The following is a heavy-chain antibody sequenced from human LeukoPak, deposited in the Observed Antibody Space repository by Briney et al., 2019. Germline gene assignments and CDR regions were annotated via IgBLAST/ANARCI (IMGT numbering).Heavy chain of an antibody. Sequence: LETLSLTCAVSGYSISRGYYWGWIRQPPGKGLEWIGSIYHSGSTYYNPSLRSRVTISVDTSKNQFSLKLSSVTAADTAVYYCARGTKWVPAAIHYFDYWGQGTLVTVSS. CDR2: IYHSGST. D-gene: IGHD2-2*02. CDR3: ARGTKWVPAAIHYFDY. V-gene: IGHV4-38-2*01. CDR1: GYSISRGYY. J-gene: IGHJ4*02.